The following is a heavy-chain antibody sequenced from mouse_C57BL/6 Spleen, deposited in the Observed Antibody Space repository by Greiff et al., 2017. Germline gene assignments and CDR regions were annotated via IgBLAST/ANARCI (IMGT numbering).Heavy chain of an antibody. CDR1: GYSITSGYY. V-gene: IGHV3-6*01. CDR2: ISYDGSN. Sequence: DVKLVESGPGLVKPSQSLSLTCSVTGYSITSGYYWNWIRQFPGNKLEWMGYISYDGSNNYNPSLKNRISITRDTSKNQFFLKLNSVTTEDTATYYCARTSHYYYGSSPDYWGQGTTLTVSS. J-gene: IGHJ2*01. CDR3: ARTSHYYYGSSPDY. D-gene: IGHD1-1*01.